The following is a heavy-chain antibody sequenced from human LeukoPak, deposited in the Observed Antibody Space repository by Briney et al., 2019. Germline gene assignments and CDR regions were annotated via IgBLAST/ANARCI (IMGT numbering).Heavy chain of an antibody. CDR3: AKGMGSSGYFPLFDY. J-gene: IGHJ4*02. V-gene: IGHV3-9*01. CDR1: GFTFDDYA. D-gene: IGHD6-25*01. CDR2: ITYNSGSI. Sequence: PGRSLRLSCAASGFTFDDYAMHWVRQAPGKGLEWVSGITYNSGSIDYADSVKGRFTISRDNAKNSLYLQMNSLRAEDTALYYCAKGMGSSGYFPLFDYWGQGTLVTVSS.